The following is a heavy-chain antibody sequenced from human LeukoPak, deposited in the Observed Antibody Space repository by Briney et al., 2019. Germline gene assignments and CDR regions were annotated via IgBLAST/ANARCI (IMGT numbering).Heavy chain of an antibody. J-gene: IGHJ1*01. CDR1: GFTFSDYY. Sequence: KTGGSLRLSCAASGFTFSDYYMSWIRQAPGKGQEWVSYISGSSSTIYYADSVKGRFTISRDNAKNSLYLQMNSLRAEDTAVYYCARNDRSWYRGYFQHWGQGTLVTVSS. V-gene: IGHV3-11*04. D-gene: IGHD6-13*01. CDR3: ARNDRSWYRGYFQH. CDR2: ISGSSSTI.